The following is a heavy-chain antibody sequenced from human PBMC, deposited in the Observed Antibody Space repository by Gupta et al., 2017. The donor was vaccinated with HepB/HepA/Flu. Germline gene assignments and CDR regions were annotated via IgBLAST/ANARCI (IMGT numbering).Heavy chain of an antibody. V-gene: IGHV4-4*07. CDR1: GDSISGYY. Sequence: QVQLQESGPGLVKPSETLSLTCTVSGDSISGYYWRWIRQPAGKVLEWIGRFYPRGSTNYKPALKSRGTMAVDTSKNQFSLKLTSGTAADTAVYYCARDYQGNGYIHYWGQGTLVTVSS. CDR3: ARDYQGNGYIHY. D-gene: IGHD5-24*01. CDR2: FYPRGST. J-gene: IGHJ4*02.